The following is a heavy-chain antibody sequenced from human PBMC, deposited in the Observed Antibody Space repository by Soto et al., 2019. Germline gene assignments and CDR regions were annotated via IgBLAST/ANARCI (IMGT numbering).Heavy chain of an antibody. V-gene: IGHV2-5*02. D-gene: IGHD5-18*01. CDR2: IYWDDDK. CDR1: GFSLSTSGVG. Sequence: QITLKESGPPLVKPTQTLTLTCTFSGFSLSTSGVGVGWIRQPPGKALERLALIYWDDDKRYSPSLKSRLTITKDTSKNQVVLTMTNMDPVDTSTYYCADSRVETAMVGDYYYGMDVWGQGTTVTVSS. CDR3: ADSRVETAMVGDYYYGMDV. J-gene: IGHJ6*02.